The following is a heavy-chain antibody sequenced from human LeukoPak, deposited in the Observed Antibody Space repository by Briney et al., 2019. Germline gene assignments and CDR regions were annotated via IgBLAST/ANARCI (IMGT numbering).Heavy chain of an antibody. CDR2: ISASSSYI. D-gene: IGHD3-9*01. V-gene: IGHV3-21*01. CDR1: GFTFSSYT. J-gene: IGHJ5*02. Sequence: RGSLRLSCAASGFTFSSYTMNWVRQAPGKGLEWVSSISASSSYIYYADSVKGRFTISRDNAKNSLYLQMNSLRAEDTAVYYCARVTMYYDILTGYYKPNWFDPWGQGTLVTVSS. CDR3: ARVTMYYDILTGYYKPNWFDP.